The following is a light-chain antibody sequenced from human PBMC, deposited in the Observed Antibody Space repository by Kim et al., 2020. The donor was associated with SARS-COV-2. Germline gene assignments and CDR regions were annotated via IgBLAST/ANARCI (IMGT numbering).Light chain of an antibody. CDR3: NSRDSSGNHLV. J-gene: IGLJ3*02. V-gene: IGLV3-19*01. Sequence: SSELTQDPAVSVALGQTVRITCQGDSLRNYYASWYQQKPRQAPVVVIYGRNDRPSGIPDRFSGSNSGNTASFTITGAQAEDEANYYCNSRDSSGNHLVFG. CDR2: GRN. CDR1: SLRNYY.